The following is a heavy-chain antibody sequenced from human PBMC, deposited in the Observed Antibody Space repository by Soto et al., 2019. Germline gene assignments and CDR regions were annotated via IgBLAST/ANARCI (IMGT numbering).Heavy chain of an antibody. CDR3: ARYVVVPAAITLDAFDI. CDR1: GGSISSGGYY. D-gene: IGHD2-2*01. V-gene: IGHV4-31*03. Sequence: PSETLSLTCTVSGGSISSGGYYWSWIRQHPGKGLEWIGYIYYSGSTYYNPSLKSRVTISVDTSKNQFSLKLSSVTAADTAVYYCARYVVVPAAITLDAFDIWGQGTMVTVSS. CDR2: IYYSGST. J-gene: IGHJ3*02.